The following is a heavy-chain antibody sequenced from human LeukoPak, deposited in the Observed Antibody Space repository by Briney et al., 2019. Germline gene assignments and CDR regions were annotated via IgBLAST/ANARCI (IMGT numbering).Heavy chain of an antibody. CDR1: GFTFSSYA. J-gene: IGHJ4*02. V-gene: IGHV3-30*01. Sequence: PPGRSLRLSCAASGFTFSSYAMHWVRQAPGKGLEWVAVISYDGSNKYYADSVKGRFTISRDNSKNTLYLQMNSLRAEDTAVYYCARARRSTTVTTYYFDYWGQGTLVTVSS. D-gene: IGHD4-11*01. CDR2: ISYDGSNK. CDR3: ARARRSTTVTTYYFDY.